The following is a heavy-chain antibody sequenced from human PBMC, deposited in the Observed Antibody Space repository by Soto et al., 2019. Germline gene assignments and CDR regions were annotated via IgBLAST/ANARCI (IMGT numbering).Heavy chain of an antibody. Sequence: GSLRLSCAASGFIFSNYVMTWVRQAPGKGLEWVSGISASGGSTYYADSVEGRFTISRDNSKNTLYLQMNSLRFEDTAVYSCATGTPSNDYDILTALDYCGQGTLVTVSS. J-gene: IGHJ4*02. D-gene: IGHD3-9*01. V-gene: IGHV3-23*01. CDR2: ISASGGST. CDR1: GFIFSNYV. CDR3: ATGTPSNDYDILTALDY.